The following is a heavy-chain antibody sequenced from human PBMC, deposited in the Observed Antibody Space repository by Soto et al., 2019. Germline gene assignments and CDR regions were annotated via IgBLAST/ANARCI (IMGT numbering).Heavy chain of an antibody. CDR2: ISGSGATI. Sequence: WGSLRLSCAASGFTLNSYEMNWVRQAPGKGLEWISYISGSGATIYYADSVKGRFTISRDNAKSSLFLQMNSLRAGDTGVYYCARETYLNGMDVWGLGATVTVSS. J-gene: IGHJ6*02. CDR3: ARETYLNGMDV. CDR1: GFTLNSYE. V-gene: IGHV3-48*03.